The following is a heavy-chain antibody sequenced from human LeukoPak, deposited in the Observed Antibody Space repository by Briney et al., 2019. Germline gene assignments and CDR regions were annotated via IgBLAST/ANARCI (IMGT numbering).Heavy chain of an antibody. Sequence: SETLSLTCTVSGGSISSSSYYWGWIRQPPGRGLEWIGSIYYSGSTYYNPSLKSRDTISVDTSKNQFSLKLSSVTAADTAVYYCARDPNYYDSSGYYHGWFDPWGQGTLVTVSS. V-gene: IGHV4-39*07. CDR2: IYYSGST. CDR3: ARDPNYYDSSGYYHGWFDP. CDR1: GGSISSSSYY. J-gene: IGHJ5*02. D-gene: IGHD3-22*01.